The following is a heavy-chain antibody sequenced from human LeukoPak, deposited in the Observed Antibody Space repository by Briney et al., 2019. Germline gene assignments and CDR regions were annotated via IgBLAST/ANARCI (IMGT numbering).Heavy chain of an antibody. Sequence: GASVKVSCKASGGTFSSYAISWVRQAPGQGLEWMGRIIPILGIANYAQKFQGRVTITADKSTSTAYMELSSLRSEVTAVYYCARVDAGGYSSGWYPASWFDPWGQGTLVTVSS. D-gene: IGHD6-19*01. CDR3: ARVDAGGYSSGWYPASWFDP. V-gene: IGHV1-69*04. CDR1: GGTFSSYA. J-gene: IGHJ5*02. CDR2: IIPILGIA.